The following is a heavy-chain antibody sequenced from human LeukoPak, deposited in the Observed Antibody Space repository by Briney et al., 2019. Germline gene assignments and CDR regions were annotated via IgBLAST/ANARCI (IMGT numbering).Heavy chain of an antibody. J-gene: IGHJ5*02. CDR1: GLTFTDAW. Sequence: GGSLRLSCEVSGLTFTDAWMSWVRQAPGKGLEWVGRILSRGSGGTTDYAAPVKGRFTISRDDSKNAVYLEMYSLKSEDTAIYFCTHISNIPDRSTSWGQGTLVTVSS. CDR2: ILSRGSGGTT. V-gene: IGHV3-15*01. CDR3: THISNIPDRSTS. D-gene: IGHD2-21*01.